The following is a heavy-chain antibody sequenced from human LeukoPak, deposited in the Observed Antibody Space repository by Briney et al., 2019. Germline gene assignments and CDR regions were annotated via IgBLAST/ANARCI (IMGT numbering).Heavy chain of an antibody. Sequence: GGSLRLFCAASGFTFSSYAMSWVRQAPGKGLEWVSAISGSGGSTYYADSVKGRFTISRDNSKNTLYLQMNSLRAEDTAVNYCAKITGYSYGYFDYWGQGTLVTVSS. CDR1: GFTFSSYA. V-gene: IGHV3-23*01. D-gene: IGHD5-18*01. J-gene: IGHJ4*02. CDR3: AKITGYSYGYFDY. CDR2: ISGSGGST.